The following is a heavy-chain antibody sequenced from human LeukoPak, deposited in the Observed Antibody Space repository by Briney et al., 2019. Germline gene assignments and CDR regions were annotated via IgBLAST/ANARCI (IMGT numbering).Heavy chain of an antibody. D-gene: IGHD5-18*01. CDR1: GFTFSTYS. CDR3: ARGQSYGWFDP. J-gene: IGHJ5*02. CDR2: ISGSSSYI. Sequence: GGSLRLPCAASGFTFSTYSMNWVRQAPGKGLEWVSSISGSSSYIYYADSVKGRFTISRDSAQNSLYLQMNSLRAEDTAVYYCARGQSYGWFDPWGQGTLVTVSS. V-gene: IGHV3-21*06.